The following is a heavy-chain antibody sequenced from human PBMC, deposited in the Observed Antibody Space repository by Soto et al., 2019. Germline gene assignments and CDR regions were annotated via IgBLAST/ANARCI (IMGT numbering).Heavy chain of an antibody. CDR3: ARGGGVGVAGSAAFDM. CDR1: GYPVTAYY. J-gene: IGHJ3*02. D-gene: IGHD3-3*01. CDR2: INPATGAA. V-gene: IGHV1-2*02. Sequence: QLHLVQSGAVVKKPGASVTVSCSASGYPVTAYYMHWVRQAPGRGLEWMGGINPATGAAKYTQAFQGGVTMTRDTVTRTVFMELSGLASEDTAVFYCARGGGVGVAGSAAFDMWGQGTLVTVSS.